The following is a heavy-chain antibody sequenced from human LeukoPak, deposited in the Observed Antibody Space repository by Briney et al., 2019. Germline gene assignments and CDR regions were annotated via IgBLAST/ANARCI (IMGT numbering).Heavy chain of an antibody. V-gene: IGHV1-18*01. J-gene: IGHJ3*02. CDR3: ARDRIREQPGDDAFDI. D-gene: IGHD1-26*01. Sequence: GASVKVSCKVSGSTLTELSIHWVRQAPGQGLEWMGWISAYDGNTNYAQKLQGRVTITTDESTSTAYMELSSLRSEDTAVYYCARDRIREQPGDDAFDIWGQGTMVTVSS. CDR1: GSTLTELS. CDR2: ISAYDGNT.